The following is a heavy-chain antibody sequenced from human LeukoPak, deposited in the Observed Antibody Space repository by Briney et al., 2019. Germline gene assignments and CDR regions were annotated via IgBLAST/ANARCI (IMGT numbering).Heavy chain of an antibody. CDR3: ATGYMVRGVINWFDP. J-gene: IGHJ5*02. D-gene: IGHD3-10*01. Sequence: ASVKVSCKASGYTFTGYYMHWVRQAPGQGLEWMGWINPNSGGTNYAQKFQGRVTMTEDTSTDTAYMELSSLRSEDTAVYYCATGYMVRGVINWFDPWGQGTLVTVSS. CDR1: GYTFTGYY. CDR2: INPNSGGT. V-gene: IGHV1-2*02.